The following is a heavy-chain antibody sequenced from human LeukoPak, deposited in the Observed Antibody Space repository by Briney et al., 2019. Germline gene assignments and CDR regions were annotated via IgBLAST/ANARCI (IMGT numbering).Heavy chain of an antibody. CDR3: GRIAVAGSYYYYYMDV. D-gene: IGHD6-19*01. V-gene: IGHV1-18*01. CDR2: ISAYNGNT. Sequence: ASVKVSCKASGYTFTSYDINWVRQAPGQGLEWMGWISAYNGNTNYAQKLQGRVTVTTDTSTSTAYMELSSLRSEDTAMYYCGRIAVAGSYYYYYMDVWGKGTTVTVSS. CDR1: GYTFTSYD. J-gene: IGHJ6*03.